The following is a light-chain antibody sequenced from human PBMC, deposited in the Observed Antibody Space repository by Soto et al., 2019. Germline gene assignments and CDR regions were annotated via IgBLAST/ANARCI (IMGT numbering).Light chain of an antibody. CDR1: QSVSSN. CDR3: QQYNSWPPWA. Sequence: EIVMTQSPATLSVSPGESATLSCRASQSVSSNLAWYQQKLGQAPRLLIYGASTRATGIPARFSGSGSGTDFTLTISSLQSEDFAVYYCQQYNSWPPWAFGQGTKVDIK. V-gene: IGKV3-15*01. CDR2: GAS. J-gene: IGKJ1*01.